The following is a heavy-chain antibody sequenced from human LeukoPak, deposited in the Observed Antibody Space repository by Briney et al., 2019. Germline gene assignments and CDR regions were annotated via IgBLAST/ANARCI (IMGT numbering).Heavy chain of an antibody. CDR1: GFTFSDYY. CDR3: AREGYYDSSGYYLTDY. Sequence: GGSLRLSCAASGFTFSDYYMSWIRQAPGKGLEWVSYISSSGSTIYYADSVKGRFTISRDNAKNSLYLQKNSLRAEDTAVYYCAREGYYDSSGYYLTDYWGQGTLVTVSS. J-gene: IGHJ4*02. D-gene: IGHD3-22*01. V-gene: IGHV3-11*01. CDR2: ISSSGSTI.